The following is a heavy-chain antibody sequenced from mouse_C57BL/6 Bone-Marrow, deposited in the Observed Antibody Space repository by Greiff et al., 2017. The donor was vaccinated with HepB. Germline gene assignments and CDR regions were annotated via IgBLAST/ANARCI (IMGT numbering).Heavy chain of an antibody. CDR3: ARRGRQGRYWYFDV. D-gene: IGHD3-2*01. Sequence: QVQLQQSDAELVKPGASVKISCKVSGYTFTDYTIHWVKQRPEQGLEWIGYIYPGDGSTKYNEKFKGKATLTADKSSSTAYMQLNSLTSEDSAVYFCARRGRQGRYWYFDVWGTGTTVTVSS. CDR2: IYPGDGST. CDR1: GYTFTDYT. V-gene: IGHV1-78*01. J-gene: IGHJ1*03.